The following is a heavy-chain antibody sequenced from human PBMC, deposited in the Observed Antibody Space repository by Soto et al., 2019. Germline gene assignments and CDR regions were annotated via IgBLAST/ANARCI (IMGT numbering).Heavy chain of an antibody. V-gene: IGHV1-69*01. CDR1: GGTFSSYS. D-gene: IGHD3-9*01. CDR2: IIPIFGTA. J-gene: IGHJ4*02. Sequence: QVQLVQSGAEVKKPGSSVKVSCKASGGTFSSYSINWVRQAPGQGLEWMGGIIPIFGTANNEQKFQGRVTITADESATTVYRELSSLRSEDTAVYYCARAPNILTVKYYFDYWGQGTLVTVSS. CDR3: ARAPNILTVKYYFDY.